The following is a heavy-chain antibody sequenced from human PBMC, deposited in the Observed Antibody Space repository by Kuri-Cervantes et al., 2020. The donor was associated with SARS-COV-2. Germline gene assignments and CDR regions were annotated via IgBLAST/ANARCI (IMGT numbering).Heavy chain of an antibody. J-gene: IGHJ4*02. V-gene: IGHV4-4*02. CDR1: GGSISSSNW. Sequence: SETLSLTCAVSGGSISSSNWWSWVRQPPGKGLEWIGEIYHSGSTNYNPSLKSRVTISVDKSKNQFSLKLSSVTAADTAVYYCARTYSSSSLFYDYRGQGTLVTVSS. CDR2: IYHSGST. D-gene: IGHD6-6*01. CDR3: ARTYSSSSLFYDY.